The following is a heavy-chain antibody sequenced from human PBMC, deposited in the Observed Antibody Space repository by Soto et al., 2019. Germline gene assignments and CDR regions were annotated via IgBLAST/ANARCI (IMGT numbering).Heavy chain of an antibody. Sequence: PSQTLSITCAISGDSVSSNSAAWIWIRQSPSRGLEWLGRTYYRSRWYNDYAVSVKSRITVNPDTSKNQFSLQLTSVTPEDTAVYYCAGTTSHYWDYKDVWGKGTTVTVSS. V-gene: IGHV6-1*01. D-gene: IGHD1-7*01. CDR1: GDSVSSNSAA. CDR2: TYYRSRWYN. CDR3: AGTTSHYWDYKDV. J-gene: IGHJ6*03.